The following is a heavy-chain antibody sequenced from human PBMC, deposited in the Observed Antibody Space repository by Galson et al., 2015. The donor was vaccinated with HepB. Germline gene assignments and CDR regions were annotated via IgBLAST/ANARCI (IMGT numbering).Heavy chain of an antibody. Sequence: SLRLSCAASGFTFSAYAMHWVRQAPGKGLERVAVIYTNGNIFYSDSVKGRFTMSRQFSKDAVYPQLNNVRPEASALYYCVASRNYWGQGVLVTVSS. D-gene: IGHD1-14*01. CDR3: VASRNY. CDR1: GFTFSAYA. V-gene: IGHV3-30*14. CDR2: IYTNGNI. J-gene: IGHJ4*02.